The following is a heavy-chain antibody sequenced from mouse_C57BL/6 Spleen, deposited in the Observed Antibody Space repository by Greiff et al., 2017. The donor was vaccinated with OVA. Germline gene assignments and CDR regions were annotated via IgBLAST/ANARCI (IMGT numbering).Heavy chain of an antibody. CDR2: IHPNSGST. V-gene: IGHV1-64*01. CDR1: GYTFTSYW. J-gene: IGHJ1*03. CDR3: ARSAVRTSHWYFDV. Sequence: QVQLQQPGAELVKPGASVTLSCKASGYTFTSYWMHWVKQRPGQGLEWIGMIHPNSGSTNYNEKFKSKATLTVDKSSSTAYMQLSSLTSEDSAVYYCARSAVRTSHWYFDVWGTGTTVTVSS. D-gene: IGHD5-1*01.